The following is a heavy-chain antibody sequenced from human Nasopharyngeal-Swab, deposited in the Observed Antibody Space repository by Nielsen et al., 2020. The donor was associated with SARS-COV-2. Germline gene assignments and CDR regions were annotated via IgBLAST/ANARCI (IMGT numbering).Heavy chain of an antibody. J-gene: IGHJ6*02. Sequence: WIRQPPGKGLEWIGEINHSGSTNYNPALKRRGTISVDTSKNQFSLKLSSVTAADTAVYYCARDLRATIRPWGPYYYGMDVWGQGTTVTVSS. CDR2: INHSGST. D-gene: IGHD5-12*01. CDR3: ARDLRATIRPWGPYYYGMDV. V-gene: IGHV4-34*01.